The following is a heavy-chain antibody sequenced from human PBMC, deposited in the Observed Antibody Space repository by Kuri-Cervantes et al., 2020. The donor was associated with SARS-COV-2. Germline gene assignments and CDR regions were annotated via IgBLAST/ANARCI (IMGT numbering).Heavy chain of an antibody. CDR2: IYYSGST. CDR1: GGSISSSSYY. Sequence: GSLRLSCTVSGGSISSSSYYWGWIRQPPGKGLEWIGSIYYSGSTYYNPSLKSRVTISVDTSKNQFSLKLSSVTAADTAVYYCARGGGLRYFDWFRNDAFDIWGQGTMVTVSS. CDR3: ARGGGLRYFDWFRNDAFDI. V-gene: IGHV4-39*07. D-gene: IGHD3-9*01. J-gene: IGHJ3*02.